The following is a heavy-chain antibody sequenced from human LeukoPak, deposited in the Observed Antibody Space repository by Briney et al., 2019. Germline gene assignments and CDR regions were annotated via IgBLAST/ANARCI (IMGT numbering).Heavy chain of an antibody. J-gene: IGHJ4*02. Sequence: GASVKVSCRASGYTFTSYYMHWVRQAPGQGLEWMGIINPSGGSTSYAQKLQDRVTMTTDTSTSTAYMELRSLRSDDTAVYYCARHYCTIGVCHTFDYWGQGTLVTVSS. D-gene: IGHD2-8*01. CDR2: INPSGGST. CDR3: ARHYCTIGVCHTFDY. V-gene: IGHV1-46*01. CDR1: GYTFTSYY.